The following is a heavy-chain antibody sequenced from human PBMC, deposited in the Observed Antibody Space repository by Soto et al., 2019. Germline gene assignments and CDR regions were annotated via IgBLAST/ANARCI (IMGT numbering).Heavy chain of an antibody. Sequence: PGGSLRLSCAASGFTFSSYGIHWVRQAPGKGLEWVAVISYDGSNKYYADSVKGRFTISRDNSKNTLYLQMNSLRAEDTAVYYCAKPEMATITRSEWFDPWGQGTLVTVSS. D-gene: IGHD5-12*01. CDR2: ISYDGSNK. V-gene: IGHV3-30*18. J-gene: IGHJ5*02. CDR3: AKPEMATITRSEWFDP. CDR1: GFTFSSYG.